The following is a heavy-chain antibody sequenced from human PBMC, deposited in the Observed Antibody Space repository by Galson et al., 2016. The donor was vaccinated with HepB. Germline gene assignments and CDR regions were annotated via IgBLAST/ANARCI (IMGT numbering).Heavy chain of an antibody. J-gene: IGHJ3*01. Sequence: SLRLSCAASGFTFSNFWMHWVRQGPGKGLVWVAGINSDGSVINHADSVKGRFTVSRDNGKKTLHLQMNSLRAEDTAVYFCARNCSIKTCFYGLDVWGQGTAVTVSS. CDR1: GFTFSNFW. CDR2: INSDGSVI. CDR3: ARNCSIKTCFYGLDV. D-gene: IGHD2-15*01. V-gene: IGHV3-74*01.